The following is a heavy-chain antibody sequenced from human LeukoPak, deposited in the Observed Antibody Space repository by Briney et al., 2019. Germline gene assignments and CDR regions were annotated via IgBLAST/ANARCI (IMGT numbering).Heavy chain of an antibody. CDR3: GQLGGSAWYSSYAIDY. J-gene: IGHJ4*02. CDR1: GFTFSSYA. CDR2: ISGSAYST. V-gene: IGHV3-23*01. Sequence: AGGSLRLSCAASGFTFSSYAMSWVRQAPGKGLEWVSGISGSAYSTYYADSVQGRFTISRDNSKNMLFLQMSSLGAEDTAIYYCGQLGGSAWYSSYAIDYWGQGTLVTVSS. D-gene: IGHD6-19*01.